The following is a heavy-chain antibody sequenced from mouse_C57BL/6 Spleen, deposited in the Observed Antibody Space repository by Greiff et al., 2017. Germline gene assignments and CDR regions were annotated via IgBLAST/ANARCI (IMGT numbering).Heavy chain of an antibody. CDR1: GYTFTDYE. V-gene: IGHV1-15*01. CDR2: IDPETGGT. J-gene: IGHJ4*01. CDR3: TLCYAMDY. Sequence: VQLQESGAELVRPGASVTLSCKASGYTFTDYEMHWVKQTPVHGLEWIGAIDPETGGTAYNQKFKGKAILTADKSSSTAYMELRSLTSEDAAVYYCTLCYAMDYWGQGTSVTVSS.